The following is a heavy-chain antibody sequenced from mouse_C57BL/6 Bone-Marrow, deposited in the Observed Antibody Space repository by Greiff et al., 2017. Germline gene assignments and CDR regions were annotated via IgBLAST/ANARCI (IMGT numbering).Heavy chain of an antibody. CDR3: TTTTVVASYYAMDY. CDR1: GFSIKDDY. J-gene: IGHJ4*01. D-gene: IGHD1-1*01. Sequence: VQLQQSGAELVRPGASVKLSCTASGFSIKDDYMHWVKQRPEQGLEWIGWIDPENGDTEYASKFQGKATITADTSSNTAYLQLSSLTSEDTAVYYCTTTTVVASYYAMDYWGQGTSVTVSS. V-gene: IGHV14-4*01. CDR2: IDPENGDT.